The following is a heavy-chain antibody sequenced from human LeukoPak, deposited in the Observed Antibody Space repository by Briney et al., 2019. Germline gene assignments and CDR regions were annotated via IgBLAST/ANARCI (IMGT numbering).Heavy chain of an antibody. J-gene: IGHJ4*02. CDR1: GFTFSSYA. CDR2: ISGSGGST. D-gene: IGHD6-6*01. Sequence: RGSLRLSCGASGFTFSSYAMSWVRQAPGKGLEWVSAISGSGGSTYYADSVKGRFTISRDNSKNTLYLQMNSLRAEDTAVYYCAKATQGYSSSSANDYWGQGTLVTVSS. CDR3: AKATQGYSSSSANDY. V-gene: IGHV3-23*01.